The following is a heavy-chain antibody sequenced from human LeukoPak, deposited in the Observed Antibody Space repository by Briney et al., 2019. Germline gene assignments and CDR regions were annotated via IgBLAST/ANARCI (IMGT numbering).Heavy chain of an antibody. J-gene: IGHJ4*02. Sequence: GGSLRLSCAASGFTLSRYEMNWVPQAPGKGLECVSYISSSGSTIYYADSVKGRVTNSKYNAKNSLYLQMNSLRAEDTAVYYCASGVTIFGVVRFDYWGQGTLVTVSS. D-gene: IGHD3-3*01. CDR2: ISSSGSTI. CDR3: ASGVTIFGVVRFDY. CDR1: GFTLSRYE. V-gene: IGHV3-48*03.